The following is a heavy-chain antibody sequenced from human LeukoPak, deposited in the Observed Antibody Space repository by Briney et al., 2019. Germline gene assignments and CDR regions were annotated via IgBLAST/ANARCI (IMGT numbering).Heavy chain of an antibody. J-gene: IGHJ3*02. CDR1: GFTFSSYS. Sequence: PGGSLRLSCAASGFTFSSYSMNWVRQAPGKGLEWVSSISSSSSYIYYAGSVKGRFTISRDNAKNSLYLQMNSLRAEDTAVYYCASPSAGTLDAFDIWGQGTMVTVSS. CDR2: ISSSSSYI. D-gene: IGHD6-19*01. V-gene: IGHV3-21*01. CDR3: ASPSAGTLDAFDI.